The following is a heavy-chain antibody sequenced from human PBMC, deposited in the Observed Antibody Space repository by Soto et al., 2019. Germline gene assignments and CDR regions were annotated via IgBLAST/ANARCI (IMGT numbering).Heavy chain of an antibody. CDR1: GGSISSGGYY. V-gene: IGHV4-31*03. J-gene: IGHJ4*02. D-gene: IGHD3-10*01. CDR2: IYYSGTT. Sequence: QVQLQESGPGLVKPSQTLSLTCTVSGGSISSGGYYWSWIRQHPGKGLEWIGYIYYSGTTSYSPSLQSRVTIAVDPSKHQFYLNLSCVTAADTAVYYCAREPVIWGQGTLVTVSS. CDR3: AREPVI.